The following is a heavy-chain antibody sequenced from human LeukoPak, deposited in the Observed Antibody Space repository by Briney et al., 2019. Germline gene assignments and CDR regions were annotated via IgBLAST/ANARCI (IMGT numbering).Heavy chain of an antibody. D-gene: IGHD3-10*01. CDR3: ARGGGMVRGVTYYYYGMDV. J-gene: IGHJ6*02. CDR1: GFTFSSFG. V-gene: IGHV3-33*01. Sequence: GGSLRLSCAASGFTFSSFGMHWVRQAPAKGLEWVAVIWYDGSNKYYADSVKGRFTISRDNSKNTLYLQMNSLRAEDTAMYYCARGGGMVRGVTYYYYGMDVWGQGTTVTVSS. CDR2: IWYDGSNK.